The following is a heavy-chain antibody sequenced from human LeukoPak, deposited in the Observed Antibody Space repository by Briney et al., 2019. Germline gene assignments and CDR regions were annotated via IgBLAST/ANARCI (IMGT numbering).Heavy chain of an antibody. CDR2: ISYDGSNK. CDR1: GFTFSSYG. J-gene: IGHJ3*02. CDR3: AKEGVDVGAFDI. V-gene: IGHV3-30*18. Sequence: GGSLRLSCAASGFTFSSYGMHWVRQAPGKGLEWVAVISYDGSNKYYADSVKGRFTISRDNSKNTLYLQMNSLRAEDTAVYYCAKEGVDVGAFDIWGQGTMVTVSS. D-gene: IGHD3-3*01.